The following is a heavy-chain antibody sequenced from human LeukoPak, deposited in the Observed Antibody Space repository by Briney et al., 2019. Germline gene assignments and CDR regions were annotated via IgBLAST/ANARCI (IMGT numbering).Heavy chain of an antibody. J-gene: IGHJ5*02. D-gene: IGHD5-24*01. CDR3: ARARTKTWLLPTSWFDP. CDR2: TYYSGST. V-gene: IGHV4-39*07. Sequence: AEPLTLTCTVSGGPISSSSYHGGRIRQPPAKGLEWIGSTYYSGSTYYNPSHKRRITISVDKSKNQFSLKLSSVTAAGTAVYYCARARTKTWLLPTSWFDPWGQGTLVTVSS. CDR1: GGPISSSSYH.